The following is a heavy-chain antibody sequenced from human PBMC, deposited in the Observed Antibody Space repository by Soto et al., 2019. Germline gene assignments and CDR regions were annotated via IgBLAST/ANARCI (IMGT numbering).Heavy chain of an antibody. CDR2: INHRGST. D-gene: IGHD3-9*01. CDR3: ARVGLRYFEPFDY. J-gene: IGHJ4*02. Sequence: PSETLSLTCAVYGGSFSDYYLSWIRQPPGKGLEWIGEINHRGSTNYNPSLKSRVTISVDTSKNQFSLKLSSVTAADTAVYYCARVGLRYFEPFDYWGQGTLVTSPQ. V-gene: IGHV4-34*01. CDR1: GGSFSDYY.